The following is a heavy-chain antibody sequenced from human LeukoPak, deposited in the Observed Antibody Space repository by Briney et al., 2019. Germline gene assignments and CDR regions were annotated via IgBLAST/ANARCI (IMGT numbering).Heavy chain of an antibody. D-gene: IGHD6-13*01. CDR2: IYPGDSDT. CDR3: ARQDGYSSSWPRYYYYGMDV. V-gene: IGHV5-51*01. CDR1: GYSFTSYW. Sequence: GESLKISCKGSGYSFTSYWIGWVRQMPGKGLEWMGIIYPGDSDTRYSPSFQGQVTISADKSISTAYLQWSSLKASDTAMYYCARQDGYSSSWPRYYYYGMDVWGQGTTVTVSS. J-gene: IGHJ6*02.